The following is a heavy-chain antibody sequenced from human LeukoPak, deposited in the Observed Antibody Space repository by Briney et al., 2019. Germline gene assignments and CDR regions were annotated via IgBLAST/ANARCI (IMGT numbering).Heavy chain of an antibody. Sequence: SETLSLTCTASDDSINRDFWTWIRQPPGKGLEWIGYMYYSGNSNYNPFLKSRVTMSLDPSKNRFSLKLSSVTAADTAVYYCARSQSQSGSYRYYFTYWGQGTLVTVSS. J-gene: IGHJ4*02. CDR3: ARSQSQSGSYRYYFTY. V-gene: IGHV4-59*01. CDR2: MYYSGNS. CDR1: DDSINRDF. D-gene: IGHD1-26*01.